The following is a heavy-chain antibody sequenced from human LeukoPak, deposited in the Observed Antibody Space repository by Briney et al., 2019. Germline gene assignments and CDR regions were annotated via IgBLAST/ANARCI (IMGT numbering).Heavy chain of an antibody. D-gene: IGHD3-9*01. CDR2: INRDGRST. CDR1: GLNFNHHW. CDR3: ARQPYDILTGPSFDY. V-gene: IGHV3-74*01. J-gene: IGHJ4*02. Sequence: QPGGSLRLSCAAFGLNFNHHWMHWVRQAPGKGLVWVSRINRDGRSTTYADSVKGRFTISRDNAKNTLYLQMNSLRAEDTAVYYCARQPYDILTGPSFDYWGQGTLVTVSS.